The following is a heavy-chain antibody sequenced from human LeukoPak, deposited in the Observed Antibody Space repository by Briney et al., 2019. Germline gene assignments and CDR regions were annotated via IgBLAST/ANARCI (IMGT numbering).Heavy chain of an antibody. CDR1: GGSFSSYY. CDR2: INHSGST. D-gene: IGHD3-10*01. J-gene: IGHJ6*03. CDR3: ARLTRGYYGSGMFYYYMDV. Sequence: SETLSLTCAVYGGSFSSYYWSWIRQPPGKGLEWIGEINHSGSTYYNPSLKSRVTISVDTFKKQFSLKLRSVTAADTAVFYCARLTRGYYGSGMFYYYMDVWGKGTTVTISS. V-gene: IGHV4-34*01.